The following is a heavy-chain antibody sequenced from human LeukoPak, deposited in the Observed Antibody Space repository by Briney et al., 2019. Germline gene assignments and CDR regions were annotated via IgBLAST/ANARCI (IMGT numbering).Heavy chain of an antibody. D-gene: IGHD3-22*01. CDR2: IYHSGST. J-gene: IGHJ3*02. Sequence: SETLSLTCIVSGYSISSGYYWGWIRQPPGKGLEWIGSIYHSGSTYYNPSLKSRVTISVDTSKNQFSLKLSSVTAADTAVYYCARDRGDLYYYDRRYAFDIWGQGTMVTVSS. CDR3: ARDRGDLYYYDRRYAFDI. CDR1: GYSISSGYY. V-gene: IGHV4-38-2*02.